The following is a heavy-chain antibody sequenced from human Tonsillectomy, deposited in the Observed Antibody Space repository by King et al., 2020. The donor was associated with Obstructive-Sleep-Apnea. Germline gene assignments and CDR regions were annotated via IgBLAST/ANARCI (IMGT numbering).Heavy chain of an antibody. CDR2: ISSGSTYI. D-gene: IGHD1-14*01. Sequence: EVQLVESGGGLVKPGGSLRLSCVASGFTFSKYNINWVRQAPGKGLEWVASISSGSTYIYYADSVKGRFTISRDNAKNSVYLHLSSLRADDTAVYSCVRRDFGARPLDYWGQGALVTVSS. V-gene: IGHV3-21*01. CDR3: VRRDFGARPLDY. CDR1: GFTFSKYN. J-gene: IGHJ4*02.